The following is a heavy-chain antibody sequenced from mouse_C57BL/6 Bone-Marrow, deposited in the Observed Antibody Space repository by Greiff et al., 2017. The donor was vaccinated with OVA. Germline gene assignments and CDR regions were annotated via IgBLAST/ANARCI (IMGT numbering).Heavy chain of an antibody. CDR2: IWWDDDK. CDR3: ARNRLYYGGYFDD. CDR1: GFSLSTFGMG. V-gene: IGHV8-8*01. D-gene: IGHD1-1*01. J-gene: IGHJ2*01. Sequence: QVTLKESGPGILQPSQTLSLTCSFSGFSLSTFGMGVGWIRQPSGKGLEWLAHIWWDDDKYYNPALKRWLTISKDTSKNRVFLKIANVDTADTATYYCARNRLYYGGYFDDGGQGTTLTVAS.